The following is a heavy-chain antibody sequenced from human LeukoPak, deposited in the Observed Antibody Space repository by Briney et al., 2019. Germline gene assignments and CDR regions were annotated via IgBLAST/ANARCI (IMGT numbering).Heavy chain of an antibody. CDR2: ISGSGGGT. V-gene: IGHV3-23*01. Sequence: GGSLRLSCAASGFTLSSYAMRWVRQASGKGLEWVSVISGSGGGTYYADSVKGRFTISRDNSKNTLYLQMNSLRAEDTAVYYCAKRRVAVAGDFDYWGQGTLVTVSS. CDR3: AKRRVAVAGDFDY. J-gene: IGHJ4*02. CDR1: GFTLSSYA. D-gene: IGHD6-19*01.